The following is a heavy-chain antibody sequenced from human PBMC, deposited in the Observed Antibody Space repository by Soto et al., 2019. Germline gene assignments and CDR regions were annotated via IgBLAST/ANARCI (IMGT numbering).Heavy chain of an antibody. V-gene: IGHV3-33*01. CDR1: GFTFSSYG. J-gene: IGHJ6*02. CDR3: ARDSFYDIWTGSSMDGMDV. D-gene: IGHD3-9*01. Sequence: QVQLVESGGGVVQPGRSLRLSCAASGFTFSSYGMHWVRQAPGKGLEWVAVIWYDGSNKYYADSVKGRFTISRDNSKNTLYLQMNSLRDEETAVYYCARDSFYDIWTGSSMDGMDVWGQGTTVTVSS. CDR2: IWYDGSNK.